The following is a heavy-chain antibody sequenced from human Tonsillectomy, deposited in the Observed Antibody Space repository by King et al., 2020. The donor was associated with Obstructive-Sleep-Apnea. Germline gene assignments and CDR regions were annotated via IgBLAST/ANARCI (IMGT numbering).Heavy chain of an antibody. CDR3: AREDGSGRSFFDY. CDR1: GFTFSTYS. Sequence: VQLVESGGGLVKPGGSLRLSCAASGFTFSTYSMNWVRQAPGKGLEWVSSISSSSSYIYYADSVKGRFTISRDNAKNSLYLQMNSLRAEDTAVYYCAREDGSGRSFFDYWGQGTLVTVSS. J-gene: IGHJ4*02. V-gene: IGHV3-21*01. D-gene: IGHD3-10*01. CDR2: ISSSSSYI.